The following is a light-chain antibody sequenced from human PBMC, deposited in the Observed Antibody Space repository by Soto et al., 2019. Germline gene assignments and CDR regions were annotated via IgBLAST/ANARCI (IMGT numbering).Light chain of an antibody. V-gene: IGKV1-5*03. CDR2: KAS. CDR3: HQYHNFPRT. CDR1: QSINGW. J-gene: IGKJ1*01. Sequence: DIQLTQSPSTLSASVGDRFTITFRASQSINGWLAWYQQKPGQAPNLLIYKASTLESGVPSRFSGSGSGTEFTLTVSSLQPDDFATYYCHQYHNFPRTFGQGTKVDIK.